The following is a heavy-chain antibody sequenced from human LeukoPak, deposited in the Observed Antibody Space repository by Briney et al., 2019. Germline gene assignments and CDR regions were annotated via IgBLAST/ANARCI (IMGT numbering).Heavy chain of an antibody. D-gene: IGHD1-14*01. CDR2: ISTSGDST. Sequence: GGSLRLSCAGSGFTFQSYSMSWVRQSPGKGLEWVSAISTSGDSTYYRDSVKGRFTISRDNSRNTLYLQMNSLTAEDTALYYCAKRREAGIGSLYYFDHWGRGTLVTVSS. J-gene: IGHJ4*02. CDR1: GFTFQSYS. V-gene: IGHV3-23*01. CDR3: AKRREAGIGSLYYFDH.